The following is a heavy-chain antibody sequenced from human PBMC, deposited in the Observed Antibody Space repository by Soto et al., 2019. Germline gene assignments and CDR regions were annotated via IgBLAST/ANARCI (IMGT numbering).Heavy chain of an antibody. CDR2: ISGSGGST. D-gene: IGHD3-22*01. J-gene: IGHJ5*02. CDR1: GFTFSSYA. V-gene: IGHV3-23*01. CDR3: AKDVTMIVVVTQLLGA. Sequence: EVQLLESGGGLVQPGGSLRLSCAASGFTFSSYAMSWVRQAPGKGLEWVSAISGSGGSTYYADSVKGRFTISRDNSKNTLYLQMNSLRAEDTAVYYCAKDVTMIVVVTQLLGAWGQGTLVTVSS.